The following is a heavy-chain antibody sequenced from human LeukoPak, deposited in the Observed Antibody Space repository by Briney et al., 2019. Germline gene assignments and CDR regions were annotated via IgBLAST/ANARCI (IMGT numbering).Heavy chain of an antibody. CDR3: ARLYYDSRGYRSGWFDP. Sequence: PSETLSLTCAVYGGSFSGYYWSWIRQPPGKGLEWIGEINHSGSTNYNPSLKSRVTISVDTSKNQFSLKLSSVTAADTAVYYCARLYYDSRGYRSGWFDPWGQGTLVTVSS. V-gene: IGHV4-34*01. D-gene: IGHD3-22*01. CDR2: INHSGST. J-gene: IGHJ5*02. CDR1: GGSFSGYY.